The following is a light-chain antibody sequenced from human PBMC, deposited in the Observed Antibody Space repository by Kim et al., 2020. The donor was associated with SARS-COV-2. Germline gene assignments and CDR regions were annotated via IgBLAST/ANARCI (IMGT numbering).Light chain of an antibody. CDR3: GSYTTSITWV. CDR1: SSDVGRYNY. Sequence: GQSINIACTGTSSDVGRYNYVSWFQQHPGKAPKLIIYDVSKRPSGVSNRFSGSKSGNTASLTISGLQAEDDADYFCGSYTTSITWVFGGGTQLTVL. CDR2: DVS. J-gene: IGLJ7*01. V-gene: IGLV2-14*04.